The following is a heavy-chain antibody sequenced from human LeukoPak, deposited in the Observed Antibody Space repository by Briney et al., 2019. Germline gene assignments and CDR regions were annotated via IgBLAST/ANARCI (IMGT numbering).Heavy chain of an antibody. D-gene: IGHD6-19*01. Sequence: GGSLRLSCAASGFTFSNYAINWVRQAPGKGLEWVAVISYHGSNKYYAGSVKGRFTISRDNSKDTLYLQMNSLRAEDTAVYYCASWPVGWYGEDSWGQGTLVTVSS. CDR2: ISYHGSNK. V-gene: IGHV3-30-3*01. J-gene: IGHJ4*02. CDR1: GFTFSNYA. CDR3: ASWPVGWYGEDS.